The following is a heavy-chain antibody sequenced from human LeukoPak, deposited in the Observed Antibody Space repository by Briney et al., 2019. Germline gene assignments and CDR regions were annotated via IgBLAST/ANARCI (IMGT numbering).Heavy chain of an antibody. CDR1: GGSISSSSYY. V-gene: IGHV4-39*07. CDR3: ARRTWQWPMTFDY. J-gene: IGHJ4*02. Sequence: SETLSLTCTVSGGSISSSSYYWGWIRQPPGKGLEWIGSIYYSGSTYYTPSLKSRVTISVDTSKNQFSLKLSSVTAADTAVYYCARRTWQWPMTFDYWGQGTLVTVSS. CDR2: IYYSGST. D-gene: IGHD6-19*01.